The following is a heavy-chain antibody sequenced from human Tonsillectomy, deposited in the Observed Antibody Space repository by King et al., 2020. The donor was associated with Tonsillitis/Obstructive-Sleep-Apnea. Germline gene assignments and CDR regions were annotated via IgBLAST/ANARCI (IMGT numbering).Heavy chain of an antibody. D-gene: IGHD3-9*01. CDR3: ARRYYDIHRYPSGTYYMDV. Sequence: KLQESGPGLVKPSETLSLTCTVSGGSFSSRSYYWGWIRQPPGKGLEWIGSISYSGSTYYNPSLKSRVTISVDTSKNQFSLKVSSVTAADTAVYYCARRYYDIHRYPSGTYYMDVWGKGTTVTVSS. CDR1: GGSFSSRSYY. V-gene: IGHV4-39*01. CDR2: ISYSGST. J-gene: IGHJ6*03.